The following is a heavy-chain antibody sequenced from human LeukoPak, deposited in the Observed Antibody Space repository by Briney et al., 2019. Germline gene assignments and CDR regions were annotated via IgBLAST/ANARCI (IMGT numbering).Heavy chain of an antibody. Sequence: SETLSLTCTVSRDSINDYFWTWIRQPPGKGLEWIGYIYYSGSTYYNPSLKSRVTISVDTSKNQFSLKLSSVTAADTAVYYCARELGGGIWYFDYWGQGTLVTVSS. CDR2: IYYSGST. V-gene: IGHV4-30-4*08. CDR1: RDSINDYF. D-gene: IGHD1-14*01. J-gene: IGHJ4*02. CDR3: ARELGGGIWYFDY.